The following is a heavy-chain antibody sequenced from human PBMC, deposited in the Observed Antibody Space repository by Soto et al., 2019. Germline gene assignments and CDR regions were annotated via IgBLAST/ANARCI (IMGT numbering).Heavy chain of an antibody. CDR2: ISGSGGST. CDR1: GFTFSSYA. Sequence: EVQLLESGGGLVQPGGSLRLSCAASGFTFSSYAMSWVRQAPGKGLEWVSAISGSGGSTYYADSVKGRFTISRDNSKNTLYLQMNSLRAEDTAVYYCAKAPRRYCTNGVCFYFDYWGQGTLATVSS. V-gene: IGHV3-23*01. D-gene: IGHD2-8*01. J-gene: IGHJ4*02. CDR3: AKAPRRYCTNGVCFYFDY.